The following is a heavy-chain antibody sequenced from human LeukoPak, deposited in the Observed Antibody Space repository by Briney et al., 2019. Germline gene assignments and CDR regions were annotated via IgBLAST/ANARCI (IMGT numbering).Heavy chain of an antibody. CDR2: IYTSGST. D-gene: IGHD3-10*01. J-gene: IGHJ4*02. V-gene: IGHV4-4*07. CDR1: GGSFSSYY. CDR3: ARDLYYYGSGSYHYFDY. Sequence: SETLSLTCAVYGGSFSSYYWSWIRQPAGKGLEWIGRIYTSGSTNYNPSLKSRVTMSVDTSKNQFSLKLSSVTAADTAVYYCARDLYYYGSGSYHYFDYWGQGTLVTVSS.